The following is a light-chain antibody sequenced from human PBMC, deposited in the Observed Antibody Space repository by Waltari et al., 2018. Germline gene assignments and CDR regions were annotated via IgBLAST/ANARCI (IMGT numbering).Light chain of an antibody. CDR3: QQHNDWPRT. V-gene: IGKV3-15*01. CDR1: QSVSIN. CDR2: SAS. J-gene: IGKJ1*01. Sequence: EVEMTQSPATLSVSPGERATLSCRASQSVSINLSWYQQKPGQAPRLLMYSASIRAAGVPARFSGSGSGTEFALTISSLQSEDIAVYYCQQHNDWPRTFGQGTKVEI.